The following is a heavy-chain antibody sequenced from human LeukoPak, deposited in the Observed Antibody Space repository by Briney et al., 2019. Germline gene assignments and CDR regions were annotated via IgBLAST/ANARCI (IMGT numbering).Heavy chain of an antibody. CDR3: ARVNYGFDY. J-gene: IGHJ4*02. CDR1: GFIFSDYE. V-gene: IGHV3-74*03. CDR2: ILADGTTT. D-gene: IGHD3-10*01. Sequence: PGGSLRLSCAASGFIFSDYEIYWVRQAPGKGLVWVSRILADGTTTMYADSVKGRFTISRDNAKNTLYLQMNSLRAEDTAAYYCARVNYGFDYWGQGTLVIVST.